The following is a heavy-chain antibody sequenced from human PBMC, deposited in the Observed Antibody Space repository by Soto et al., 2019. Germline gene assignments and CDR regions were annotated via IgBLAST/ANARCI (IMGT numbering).Heavy chain of an antibody. CDR2: INSDGSST. J-gene: IGHJ6*02. Sequence: PGGSLRLSCAASGFTFSSYWMHWVRQAPGKGLVWVSRINSDGSSTSYADSVKGRFTISRDNAKNTLYLQMNSLRAEDTAAYYCARALYYYGPAGMDVWGQGTTVTVSS. CDR1: GFTFSSYW. CDR3: ARALYYYGPAGMDV. V-gene: IGHV3-74*01. D-gene: IGHD3-10*01.